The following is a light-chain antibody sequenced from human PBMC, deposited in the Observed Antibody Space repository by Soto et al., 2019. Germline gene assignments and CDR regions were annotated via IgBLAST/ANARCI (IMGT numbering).Light chain of an antibody. Sequence: EIVLTQSPGTLSLSPGERATLSCRASQSVSSSYLAWYQQKPGQAPRLLIYGASSRATGIPDRFSGSGSGTDFTLTISSLDPEDFAVYYCQKRSNRPLNFGQGTRLEIK. J-gene: IGKJ5*01. CDR3: QKRSNRPLN. V-gene: IGKV3D-20*02. CDR2: GAS. CDR1: QSVSSSY.